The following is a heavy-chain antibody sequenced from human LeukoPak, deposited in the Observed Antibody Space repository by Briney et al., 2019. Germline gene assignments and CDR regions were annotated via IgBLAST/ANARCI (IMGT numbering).Heavy chain of an antibody. CDR3: ARDGDGSSWLFNY. CDR2: INPNSGGT. J-gene: IGHJ4*02. V-gene: IGHV1-2*06. D-gene: IGHD6-13*01. CDR1: GYTFTGYY. Sequence: GASVKVSCKASGYTFTGYYMHWVRQAPGQGLEWMGRINPNSGGTNYAQKFQGRVTMTRDTSISIAYMELSRLRSDDTAVYYCARDGDGSSWLFNYWGQGTLVTVSS.